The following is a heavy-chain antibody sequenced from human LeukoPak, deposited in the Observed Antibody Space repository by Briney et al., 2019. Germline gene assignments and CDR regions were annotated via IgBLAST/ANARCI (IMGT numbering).Heavy chain of an antibody. CDR3: ASRSSIWSGYQDTLYYFDS. Sequence: SEILSLTCTVSGGSISSSSYYWGWIRQPPGKGLEWIGSIYYSGSTYYNPSLKSRVTISIDTSKNQFSLRLSSVTAADTAVYYCASRSSIWSGYQDTLYYFDSWGQGTLVTVSS. D-gene: IGHD3-3*01. V-gene: IGHV4-39*07. CDR2: IYYSGST. J-gene: IGHJ4*02. CDR1: GGSISSSSYY.